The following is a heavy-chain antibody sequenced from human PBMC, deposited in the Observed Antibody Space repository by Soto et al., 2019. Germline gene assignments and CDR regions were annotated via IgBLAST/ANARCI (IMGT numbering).Heavy chain of an antibody. CDR1: GASITGSFF. Sequence: SETLSLTCTVSGASITGSFFWSFIRQPAGKGLEWIGRFSLSGTTNYNPSLRSRVTMSADVSKNQFSLRLTSVTAADTALYYCARGMTPPGAPAWYYFDSWGQGTLVTVSS. D-gene: IGHD2-8*02. CDR3: ARGMTPPGAPAWYYFDS. CDR2: FSLSGTT. V-gene: IGHV4-4*07. J-gene: IGHJ4*02.